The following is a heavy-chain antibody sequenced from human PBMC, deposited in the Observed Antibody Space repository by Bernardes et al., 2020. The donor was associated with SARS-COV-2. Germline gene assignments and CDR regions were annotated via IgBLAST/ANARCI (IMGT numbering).Heavy chain of an antibody. V-gene: IGHV4-59*01. D-gene: IGHD2-15*01. J-gene: IGHJ4*02. CDR2: IYYSGST. CDR1: GGSIRSYY. Sequence: SETLSLTCSVSGGSIRSYYWSWIRQPPGKGLEWIGYIYYSGSTNYNPSLKSRVTISVDTSKNQFSLKLSSVTAADTAVYYCARVGGVAHFDYWGQGTLVTVSS. CDR3: ARVGGVAHFDY.